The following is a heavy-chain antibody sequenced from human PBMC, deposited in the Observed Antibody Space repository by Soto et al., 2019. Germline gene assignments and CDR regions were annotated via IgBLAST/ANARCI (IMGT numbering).Heavy chain of an antibody. CDR3: AHRIVTNNWFDP. J-gene: IGHJ5*02. V-gene: IGHV2-5*02. D-gene: IGHD3-22*01. CDR2: IYWDDNK. CDR1: VVSRSTSGVG. Sequence: QITLKESGPTLVKPTQTLTLTCTFAVVSRSTSGVGVGGICQPPGKALEWLALIYWDDNKRYSPSLTTRLTITTDTSNNQVVLTMTNMDPVDTAPYYCAHRIVTNNWFDPWGQGTLVTVSS.